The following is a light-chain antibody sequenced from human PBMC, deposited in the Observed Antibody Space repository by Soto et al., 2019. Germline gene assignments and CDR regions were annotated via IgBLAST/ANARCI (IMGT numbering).Light chain of an antibody. CDR2: RYS. V-gene: IGLV1-47*01. Sequence: QSVLAQPPSASGTPGQSVTMSCSGSSSNIGSNYVYWYQQLPGTAPKLLLYRYSQRPSGVPDRFSGSKSGTSASLAISGLRSGDEADYYCATWDDSLSGVVFGGGTKVTVL. CDR3: ATWDDSLSGVV. J-gene: IGLJ2*01. CDR1: SSNIGSNY.